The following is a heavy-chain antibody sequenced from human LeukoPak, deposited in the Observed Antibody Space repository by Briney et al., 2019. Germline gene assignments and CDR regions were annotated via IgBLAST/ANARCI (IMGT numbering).Heavy chain of an antibody. Sequence: GGSLRLSCAASGFSFGTYYMYWVGQAPEKGLVWVARIKTDGISTAYADSVKGRFTISRDNAKNTLYLQMNSLRAEDTAVYYCVAYNWNYPDYWGQGTLVTVSS. D-gene: IGHD1-20*01. CDR3: VAYNWNYPDY. CDR1: GFSFGTYY. V-gene: IGHV3-74*01. J-gene: IGHJ4*02. CDR2: IKTDGIST.